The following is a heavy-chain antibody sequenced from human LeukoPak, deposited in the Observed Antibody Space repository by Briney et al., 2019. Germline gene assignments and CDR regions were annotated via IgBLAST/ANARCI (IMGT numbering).Heavy chain of an antibody. CDR3: ARHSGSGWQALGY. J-gene: IGHJ4*02. Sequence: GASVKVSCKASGYTFSNYGISWVRQAPGLGLEWMGWTSYNGNTNYAQKFQDRVNMTTDTSTTTAYMELRSLESDDTAVYYCARHSGSGWQALGYWGQGTLVTVSS. D-gene: IGHD6-19*01. CDR2: TSYNGNT. V-gene: IGHV1-18*04. CDR1: GYTFSNYG.